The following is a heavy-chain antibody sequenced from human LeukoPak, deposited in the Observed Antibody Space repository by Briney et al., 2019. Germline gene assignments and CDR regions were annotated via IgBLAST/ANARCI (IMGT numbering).Heavy chain of an antibody. V-gene: IGHV3-48*03. CDR3: ARDTYSGSDY. D-gene: IGHD3-10*01. Sequence: GGSLRLSCAASGFTFSSYEMNWVRQAPGKGLEWGSYISSSGSTIYYADSVKGRFTISRDNAKNSLYLQMNSLRAEDTAVYYCARDTYSGSDYWGQGTLVTVSS. CDR2: ISSSGSTI. CDR1: GFTFSSYE. J-gene: IGHJ4*02.